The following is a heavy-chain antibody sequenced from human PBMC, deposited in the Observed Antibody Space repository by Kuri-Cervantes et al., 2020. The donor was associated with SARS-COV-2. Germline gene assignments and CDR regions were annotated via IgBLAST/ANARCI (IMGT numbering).Heavy chain of an antibody. CDR1: GFTFSGHW. J-gene: IGHJ6*02. Sequence: GESLKISCAASGFTFSGHWIHWVRQAPGKGLEWVSYISSSGHTIYYADPVQGRFIVSRDNAKNSLYLQLDSLRAEDAAVYYCARGGGSRRRIPAAMPYYYYGMDVWGQGTTVTVSS. CDR2: ISSSGHTI. CDR3: ARGGGSRRRIPAAMPYYYYGMDV. V-gene: IGHV3-48*04. D-gene: IGHD2-2*01.